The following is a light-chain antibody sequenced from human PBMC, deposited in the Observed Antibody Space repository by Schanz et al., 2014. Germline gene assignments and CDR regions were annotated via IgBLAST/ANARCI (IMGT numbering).Light chain of an antibody. CDR1: SSDVGGYNS. CDR2: EVT. V-gene: IGLV2-8*01. J-gene: IGLJ2*01. CDR3: SSHTAIPNAVV. Sequence: QSALTQPPSASGSPKQSVSISCTGTSSDVGGYNSVSWYQQHPGKAPKLMIYEVTKRPAGIPDRFSGSKSGNTASLTISGLQAEDEADYHCSSHTAIPNAVVFGGGTKLTVL.